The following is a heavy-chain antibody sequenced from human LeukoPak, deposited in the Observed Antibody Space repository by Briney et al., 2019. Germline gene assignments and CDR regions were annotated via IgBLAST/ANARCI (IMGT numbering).Heavy chain of an antibody. Sequence: GGSLKLSCAASGFTFSGSAMHWVRQASEKGLEWVGRIRSKANSYATAYAASVKGRFTISRDDSNNTAYLQMNSLKIEDTAVYYCTSKNQDISISLCDYGIDVWGQGTTVTVSS. D-gene: IGHD3-3*02. CDR3: TSKNQDISISLCDYGIDV. CDR1: GFTFSGSA. CDR2: IRSKANSYAT. V-gene: IGHV3-73*01. J-gene: IGHJ6*02.